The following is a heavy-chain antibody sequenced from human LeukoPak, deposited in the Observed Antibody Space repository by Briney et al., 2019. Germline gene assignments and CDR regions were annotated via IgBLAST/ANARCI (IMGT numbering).Heavy chain of an antibody. CDR3: AKDLPKGGLWFGEFFDQYYYYGTDV. CDR1: GFTFSSYG. Sequence: GGSLRLSCAASGFTFSSYGMHWVRQAPGKGLEWVAVISYDGSNKYYADSVKGRFTISRDNSKNTLYLQMNSLRAEDTAVYYCAKDLPKGGLWFGEFFDQYYYYGTDVWGQGTTVTVSS. D-gene: IGHD3-10*01. J-gene: IGHJ6*02. V-gene: IGHV3-30*18. CDR2: ISYDGSNK.